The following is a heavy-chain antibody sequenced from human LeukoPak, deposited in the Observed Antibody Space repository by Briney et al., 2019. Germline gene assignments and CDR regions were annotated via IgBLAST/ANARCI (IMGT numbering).Heavy chain of an antibody. D-gene: IGHD5-12*01. CDR3: ARDCGYQCLFDY. J-gene: IGHJ4*02. CDR1: GYTFPSNG. CDR2: ISGYNGNT. V-gene: IGHV1-18*01. Sequence: ASVKVSCKASGYTFPSNGISWVRQATGQGLEWMGRISGYNGNTNYAQKSQGRVTMTTDTSTNAAHMELRSLRSDDTAVYYCARDCGYQCLFDYWGQGTLVTVSS.